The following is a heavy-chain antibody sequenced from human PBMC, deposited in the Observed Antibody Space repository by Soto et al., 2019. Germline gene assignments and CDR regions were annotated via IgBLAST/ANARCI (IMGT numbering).Heavy chain of an antibody. J-gene: IGHJ5*02. V-gene: IGHV3-9*01. D-gene: IGHD6-13*01. Sequence: GGSLRLSCAASGFTFDDYAMHWVRQAPGKGLEWVSGISWNSGSIGYADSVKGRFTISRDNAKNSLYLQMNSLRAEDTALYYCAKDRSPDMSSSWYGGVWFDPWGQGTLVTAPQ. CDR3: AKDRSPDMSSSWYGGVWFDP. CDR1: GFTFDDYA. CDR2: ISWNSGSI.